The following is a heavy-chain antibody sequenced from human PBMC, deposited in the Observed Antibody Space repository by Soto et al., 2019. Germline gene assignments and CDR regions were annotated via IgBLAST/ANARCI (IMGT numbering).Heavy chain of an antibody. V-gene: IGHV1-18*04. J-gene: IGHJ5*02. D-gene: IGHD3-22*01. CDR3: ARVVIGNWFDP. CDR1: GYTFTGYY. CDR2: ISAYNGNT. Sequence: GASVKVSCKASGYTFTGYYMHWVRQAPGQGLEWMGWISAYNGNTNYAQKLQGRVTMTTDTSTSTAYMELRSLRSDDTAVYYCARVVIGNWFDPWGQGTLVTVSS.